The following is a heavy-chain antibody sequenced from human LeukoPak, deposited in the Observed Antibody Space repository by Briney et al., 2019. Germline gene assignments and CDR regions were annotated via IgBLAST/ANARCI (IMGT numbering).Heavy chain of an antibody. CDR1: GFTVSSNY. CDR2: IYSAGST. J-gene: IGHJ4*02. CDR3: ARVASGWYMVDY. Sequence: GGSLRLSCAASGFTVSSNYMNWVRQAPGKGLEWVSLIYSAGSTYYADSVKGRFAISRDNSKNTLYLQMNSLRAEDTAVYFCARVASGWYMVDYWGQGTLVTVSS. V-gene: IGHV3-53*01. D-gene: IGHD6-19*01.